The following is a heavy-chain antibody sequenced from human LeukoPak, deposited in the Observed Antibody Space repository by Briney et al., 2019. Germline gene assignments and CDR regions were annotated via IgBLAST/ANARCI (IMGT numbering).Heavy chain of an antibody. CDR1: GGSISSSGYY. Sequence: PSETLSLTCTVSGGSISSSGYYWGWIRQPPGKGLEWIGSIYYSGSTYYNPSLKSRVTISVDTSKNQFSLKLSSVTAADTAVYYCAREGIQLWLPKAFDYWGQGTLVTVSS. D-gene: IGHD5-18*01. CDR2: IYYSGST. J-gene: IGHJ4*02. V-gene: IGHV4-39*07. CDR3: AREGIQLWLPKAFDY.